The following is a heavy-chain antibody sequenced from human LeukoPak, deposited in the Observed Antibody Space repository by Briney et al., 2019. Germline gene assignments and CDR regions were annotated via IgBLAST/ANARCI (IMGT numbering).Heavy chain of an antibody. J-gene: IGHJ3*02. V-gene: IGHV4-4*07. CDR2: IYTSGST. CDR1: GGSLSSYY. Sequence: SETLSLTCTVSGGSLSSYYWSWLRQPAGKGLEEIGRIYTSGSTNYNPSLKSGVTMSVDTSKNQSSLKLSSVTAADTAVYYCARDVRLKYDAFDIWGQGTMVTVSS. D-gene: IGHD1-1*01. CDR3: ARDVRLKYDAFDI.